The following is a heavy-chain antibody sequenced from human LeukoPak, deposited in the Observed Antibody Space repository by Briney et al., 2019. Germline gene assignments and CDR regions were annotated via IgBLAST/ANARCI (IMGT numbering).Heavy chain of an antibody. CDR3: ASNPGYYDFWSGYLG. D-gene: IGHD3-3*01. J-gene: IGHJ4*02. V-gene: IGHV3-11*06. Sequence: SVKGRFTISRDNAKNSLYLQVNSLRAEDTAVYYCASNPGYYDFWSGYLGWGQGTLVTVSS.